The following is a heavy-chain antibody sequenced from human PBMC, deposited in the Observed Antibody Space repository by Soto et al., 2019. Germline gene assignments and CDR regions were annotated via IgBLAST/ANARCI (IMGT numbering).Heavy chain of an antibody. J-gene: IGHJ4*01. CDR2: ICGDGRI. D-gene: IGHD6-19*01. V-gene: IGHV3-66*01. Sequence: EVQLVESGGGLVQPGGSLRLSCAASGFTVSDNYMSWVRQAPGKGLEWVSVICGDGRIYYADSVKGRFTISRDNSKNTVYLQMNTLRAEDAAVYYCARRIAVTGSSYFDSWGQGTLVTVSS. CDR1: GFTVSDNY. CDR3: ARRIAVTGSSYFDS.